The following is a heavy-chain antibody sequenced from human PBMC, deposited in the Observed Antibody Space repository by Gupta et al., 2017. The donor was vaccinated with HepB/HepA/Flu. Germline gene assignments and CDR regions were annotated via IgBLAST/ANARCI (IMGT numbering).Heavy chain of an antibody. CDR3: ARKVLNYGFFNY. V-gene: IGHV1-18*01. CDR2: INTNNGNT. J-gene: IGHJ4*02. D-gene: IGHD3-10*01. CDR1: GYTFSTYG. Sequence: QVQLVQSGPEVKMPGASVKVSCKASGYTFSTYGISWVRQAPGQDLEWMGWINTNNGNTNYGQKFQGRVTLTTDTSTSTAYMELGSLRSDDTAVYYCARKVLNYGFFNYWGQGSLVTVSS.